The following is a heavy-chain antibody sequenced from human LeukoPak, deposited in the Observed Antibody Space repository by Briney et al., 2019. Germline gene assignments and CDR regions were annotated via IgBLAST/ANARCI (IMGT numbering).Heavy chain of an antibody. CDR1: GGTFSSYA. Sequence: SVKVSCKASGGTFSSYAISWARQAPGQGLEWMGGIIPIFGTANYAQKFQGRVTITTDESTSTAYMELSSLRSEDTAVYYCASSPSIAARYGYYYYMDVWGKGTTVTVSS. V-gene: IGHV1-69*05. CDR2: IIPIFGTA. J-gene: IGHJ6*03. CDR3: ASSPSIAARYGYYYYMDV. D-gene: IGHD6-6*01.